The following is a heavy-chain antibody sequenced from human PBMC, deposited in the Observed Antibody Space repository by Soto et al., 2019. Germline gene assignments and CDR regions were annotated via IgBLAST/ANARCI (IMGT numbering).Heavy chain of an antibody. CDR2: IKQDGSER. CDR1: GFTFNTYW. CDR3: ARDPPFGSGTSQNYGMDV. V-gene: IGHV3-7*04. D-gene: IGHD3-10*01. Sequence: EVYLVESGGGLVQPGGSLRLSCVASGFTFNTYWMSWVRQAPGKGLEWVANIKQDGSERYYVDSVKGRFTISRDNDKNSLYLQMHGLRVEDTAVFYCARDPPFGSGTSQNYGMDVWGQGTTVTVSS. J-gene: IGHJ6*02.